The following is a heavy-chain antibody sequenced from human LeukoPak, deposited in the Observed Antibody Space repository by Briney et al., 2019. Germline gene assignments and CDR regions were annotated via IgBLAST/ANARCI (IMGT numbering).Heavy chain of an antibody. V-gene: IGHV4-38-2*02. J-gene: IGHJ4*02. CDR1: GYSISSGYH. CDR3: AREIVRGVPGW. Sequence: SETLSLTCAVSGYSISSGYHWGWTRQTPGKGLEWIGRLYAAGNTYYSPSLKSRVTISLDKSKNLFSLDLRSVTAADTAVYYCAREIVRGVPGWWGQGTLVTVSS. D-gene: IGHD3-10*01. CDR2: LYAAGNT.